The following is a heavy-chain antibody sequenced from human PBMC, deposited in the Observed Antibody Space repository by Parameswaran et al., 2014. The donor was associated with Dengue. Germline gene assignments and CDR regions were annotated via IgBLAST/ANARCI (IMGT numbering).Heavy chain of an antibody. CDR2: INPSGGST. Sequence: VRQAPGQGLEWMGIINPSGGSTSSAQKFQGRVTMTRDTSTTTVYMEVSSLRSEDTAVYYCAREGYCSGGSCPYFDYWARNPVTVSS. J-gene: IGHJ4*01. V-gene: IGHV1-46*01. D-gene: IGHD2-15*01. CDR3: AREGYCSGGSCPYFDY.